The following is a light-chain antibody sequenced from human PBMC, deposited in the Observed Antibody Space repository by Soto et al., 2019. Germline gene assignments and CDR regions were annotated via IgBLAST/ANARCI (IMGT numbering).Light chain of an antibody. Sequence: DIQMTQSPSSLSASVGDRVTITCRASQGISTYLNCYQQKPGKAPKLLIYAASSLQSGVPSRFSGSGSETEFTLTISSLQPDDFETYYCQHYNSYSEAFGQGTKVDIK. CDR2: AAS. V-gene: IGKV1-39*01. CDR1: QGISTY. J-gene: IGKJ1*01. CDR3: QHYNSYSEA.